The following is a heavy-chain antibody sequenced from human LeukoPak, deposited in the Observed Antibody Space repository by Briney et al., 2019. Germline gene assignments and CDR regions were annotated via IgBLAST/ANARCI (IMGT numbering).Heavy chain of an antibody. J-gene: IGHJ4*02. Sequence: GGSLRLSCAASGFTFSSYWMSWVRQAPGKGLEWVANIKQDGSEKNYVESVKGRFTISRDNAKNSLYLQMNSLRAEDTAVYYCARALDEGARFDYWGQGTLVTVSS. CDR2: IKQDGSEK. V-gene: IGHV3-7*01. CDR1: GFTFSSYW. CDR3: ARALDEGARFDY.